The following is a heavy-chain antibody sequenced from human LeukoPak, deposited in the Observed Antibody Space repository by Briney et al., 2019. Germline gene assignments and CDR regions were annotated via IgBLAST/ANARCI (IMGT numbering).Heavy chain of an antibody. Sequence: GASVKVSCKASGYTFTSYDINWVRQATGQGLEWMGWMNPNSGNTGYAQKFQGRVTMTRNTSISTAYMELSSLRSEDTAVYYCARGRRGGYYYGSGSDLCYWVQGTLVTVSS. V-gene: IGHV1-8*01. CDR2: MNPNSGNT. J-gene: IGHJ4*02. D-gene: IGHD3-10*01. CDR1: GYTFTSYD. CDR3: ARGRRGGYYYGSGSDLCY.